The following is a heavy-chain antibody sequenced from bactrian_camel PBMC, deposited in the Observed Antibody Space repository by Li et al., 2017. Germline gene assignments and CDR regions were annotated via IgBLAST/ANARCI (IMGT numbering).Heavy chain of an antibody. CDR1: GFSFDDSD. J-gene: IGHJ4*01. Sequence: QLVESGGGSVQAGGSLRLSCTVSGFSFDDSDVGWFRQAPGKEREGVAAIYTGGGITKYAASVEGRFTISRDNAKNTVYLQMNSLKAEDTAMYYCAGGYIGSRCDLAATSYNYWGQGTQVTVS. CDR2: IYTGGGIT. CDR3: AGGYIGSRCDLAATSYNY. D-gene: IGHD5*01. V-gene: IGHV3S40*01.